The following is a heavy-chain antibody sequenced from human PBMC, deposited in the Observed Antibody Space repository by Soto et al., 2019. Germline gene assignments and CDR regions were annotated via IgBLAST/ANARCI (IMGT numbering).Heavy chain of an antibody. CDR3: ARPIKIGSGRGEDYFDY. Sequence: GASVKVSCKASGYTFTSYAIHWVRQAPGQRLEWMGWINAGNGNTKYSQKFQGRVTITRDTSASTAYMELSSLRSEDTAVYYCARPIKIGSGRGEDYFDYWGQGTLVTVSS. CDR1: GYTFTSYA. D-gene: IGHD3-10*01. J-gene: IGHJ4*02. CDR2: INAGNGNT. V-gene: IGHV1-3*01.